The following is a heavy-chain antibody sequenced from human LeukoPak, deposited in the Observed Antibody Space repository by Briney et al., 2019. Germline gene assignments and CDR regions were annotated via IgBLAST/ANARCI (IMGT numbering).Heavy chain of an antibody. Sequence: GGSLRLSCAASGFTFDITWLHWVRQPPGKGLVWVARITSDGSSTTYAESVKGRFTISRDNAKNTLYLQMNSLRAEDTAVYYCAKGRYCGGDCHLDYWGQGTLVTVSS. V-gene: IGHV3-74*03. J-gene: IGHJ4*02. D-gene: IGHD2-21*02. CDR1: GFTFDITW. CDR3: AKGRYCGGDCHLDY. CDR2: ITSDGSST.